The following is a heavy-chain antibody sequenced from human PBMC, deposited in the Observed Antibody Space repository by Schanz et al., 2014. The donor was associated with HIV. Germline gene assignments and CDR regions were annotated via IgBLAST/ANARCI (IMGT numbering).Heavy chain of an antibody. CDR3: ANTEFPYSSSSDYYYGMDV. Sequence: VQLVESGGGLVKPGGSLRLSCAASGFTFSNAWMSWVRQAPGKGLEWVAVIWYDGSNKYYADSVKGRFTISRDNSKNTLYLQMNSLRAEDTAVYFCANTEFPYSSSSDYYYGMDVWGQGTTVTVSS. D-gene: IGHD6-6*01. V-gene: IGHV3-33*08. J-gene: IGHJ6*02. CDR1: GFTFSNAW. CDR2: IWYDGSNK.